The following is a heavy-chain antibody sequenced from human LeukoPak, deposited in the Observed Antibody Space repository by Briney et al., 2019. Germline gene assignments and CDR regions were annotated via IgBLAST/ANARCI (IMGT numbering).Heavy chain of an antibody. J-gene: IGHJ4*02. V-gene: IGHV3-20*01. CDR3: ARDYGAASC. CDR1: GFTFDDYG. D-gene: IGHD3-10*01. Sequence: GGSLTLSCAASGFTFDDYGMNWVRQAPGKGLEWVSGINWNGGSSGYADSVKGRFTIARENPKHSPYLQMNSLRGEDTALYHCARDYGAASCWGQGTVVTVSS. CDR2: INWNGGSS.